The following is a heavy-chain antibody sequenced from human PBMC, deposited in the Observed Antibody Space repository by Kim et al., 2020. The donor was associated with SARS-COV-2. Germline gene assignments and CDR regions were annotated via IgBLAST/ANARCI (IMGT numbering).Heavy chain of an antibody. CDR1: GYSFTSYW. J-gene: IGHJ6*02. CDR3: ARLERITMVRGVNPDYYYYYGMDV. Sequence: GESLKISCKGSGYSFTSYWISWVRQMPGKGLEWMGRIDPSDSYTNYSPSFQGHVTISADKSISTAYLQWSSLKASDTAMYYCARLERITMVRGVNPDYYYYYGMDVWGQGTTVTVSS. CDR2: IDPSDSYT. D-gene: IGHD3-10*01. V-gene: IGHV5-10-1*01.